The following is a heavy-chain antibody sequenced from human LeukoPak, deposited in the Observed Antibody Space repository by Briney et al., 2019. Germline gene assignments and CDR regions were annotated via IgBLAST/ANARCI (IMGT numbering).Heavy chain of an antibody. CDR1: GSTFSSYA. D-gene: IGHD2-15*01. V-gene: IGHV3-23*01. CDR3: VKDGRRSPPC. CDR2: ISGSGGST. Sequence: GGSLRLSCAASGSTFSSYAMSWVRQAPGKGLEWVSAISGSGGSTYYADSVKGRFTISRDNSKNTLYLQMNTLRAEDTAVYYCVKDGRRSPPCWGQGTLVTVSS. J-gene: IGHJ4*02.